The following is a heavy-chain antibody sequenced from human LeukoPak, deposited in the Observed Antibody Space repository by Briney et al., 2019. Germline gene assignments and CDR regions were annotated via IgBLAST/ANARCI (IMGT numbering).Heavy chain of an antibody. CDR3: AKAPVTTCSGAYCYPFDY. CDR1: GFTFSSYS. D-gene: IGHD2-21*01. V-gene: IGHV3-23*01. J-gene: IGHJ4*02. CDR2: ISVSGNT. Sequence: GGSLRLSCAASGFTFSSYSMNWVRQAPGKGLEWVSAISVSGNTYHADSVKGRFTISRDSSKNTLYLQMDRLRAEDAAVYYCAKAPVTTCSGAYCYPFDYWGQGTLVTVSS.